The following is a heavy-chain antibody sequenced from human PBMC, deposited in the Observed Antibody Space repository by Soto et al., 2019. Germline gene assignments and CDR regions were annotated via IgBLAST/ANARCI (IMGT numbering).Heavy chain of an antibody. J-gene: IGHJ4*02. Sequence: EVQLVESGGGLVKPGGSLRLSCAASGFTFSSYSMNWVRQAPGKGLEWVSSISSSSSYIYYADSVKGRFTISRDNAKNSLNLQMNSLRAEDTAGYYCARVYGVPVYYFDYWGQGTLVTVSS. CDR2: ISSSSSYI. CDR3: ARVYGVPVYYFDY. D-gene: IGHD3-3*01. V-gene: IGHV3-21*01. CDR1: GFTFSSYS.